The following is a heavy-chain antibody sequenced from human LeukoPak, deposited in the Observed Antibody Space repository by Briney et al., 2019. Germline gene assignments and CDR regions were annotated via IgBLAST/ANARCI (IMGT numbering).Heavy chain of an antibody. V-gene: IGHV3-7*01. CDR3: ARAGGPGTVDY. D-gene: IGHD3-10*01. CDR1: AFTFSDYW. J-gene: IGHJ4*02. Sequence: PGGSLRLSCASSAFTFSDYWMSWVRQAPDKGLEWVANINHDGSATWYVDSVRGRFTISRDNAKNSLHLQMNSLRDEDTAVYYCARAGGPGTVDYWGQGTLVTVSS. CDR2: INHDGSAT.